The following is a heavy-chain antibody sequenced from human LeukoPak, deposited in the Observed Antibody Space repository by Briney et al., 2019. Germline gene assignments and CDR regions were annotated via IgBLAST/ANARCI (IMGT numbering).Heavy chain of an antibody. CDR1: GFIFRNYW. CDR3: ARDSTPRGGRTHFDY. J-gene: IGHJ4*02. CDR2: ISQDEGAK. D-gene: IGHD3-16*01. Sequence: GGSLRLSCATSGFIFRNYWMSWVRQVPGKGLEWVASISQDEGAKTYLDSVKGRFTISRDNAKNSLYLQMNSLGADDTAVYYCARDSTPRGGRTHFDYWGQGTLVTVSS. V-gene: IGHV3-7*01.